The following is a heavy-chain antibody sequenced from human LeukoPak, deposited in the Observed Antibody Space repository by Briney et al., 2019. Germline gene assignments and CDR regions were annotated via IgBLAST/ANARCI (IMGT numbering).Heavy chain of an antibody. D-gene: IGHD3-22*01. CDR3: ARHSGYYDSSGYYPDY. J-gene: IGHJ4*02. CDR2: IIPIFGIA. V-gene: IGHV1-69*04. CDR1: GGTFSSYA. Sequence: ASVKVSCKASGGTFSSYAISWVRQAPGQGLEWMGRIIPIFGIANYAQKFQGRVTITADKSTSTAYMELSSLRSEDTAVYYCARHSGYYDSSGYYPDYWGQGTLVTVSS.